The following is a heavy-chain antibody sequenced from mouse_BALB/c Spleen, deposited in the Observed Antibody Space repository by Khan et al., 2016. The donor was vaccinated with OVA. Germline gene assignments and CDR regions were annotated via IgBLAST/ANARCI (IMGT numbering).Heavy chain of an antibody. Sequence: LEESGAELARPGTSVKLSCKASGYTFTRYWMQWIKQRPGQGLELIGAIFPGDGDTKYTQNFKGKATLTADKSSSTAYMQLTSLASEDSAVYYCASHYGHYFDYWGQGTTLTVSS. CDR1: GYTFTRYW. V-gene: IGHV1-87*01. CDR2: IFPGDGDT. D-gene: IGHD1-1*02. CDR3: ASHYGHYFDY. J-gene: IGHJ2*01.